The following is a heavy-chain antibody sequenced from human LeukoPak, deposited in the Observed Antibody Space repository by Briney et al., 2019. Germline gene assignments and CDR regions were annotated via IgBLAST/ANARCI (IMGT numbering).Heavy chain of an antibody. Sequence: SETLSLTCAVSGYSISSGYYWGWIRQPPGKGLEWIGSIYHSGSTYYNPSLKSRVTISVDTSKNQFSLKLSSVTAADTAVYYCARDPGGSWTIFGAVSVWFDPWGQGTLVTVSS. D-gene: IGHD3-3*01. J-gene: IGHJ5*02. CDR1: GYSISSGYY. CDR2: IYHSGST. V-gene: IGHV4-38-2*02. CDR3: ARDPGGSWTIFGAVSVWFDP.